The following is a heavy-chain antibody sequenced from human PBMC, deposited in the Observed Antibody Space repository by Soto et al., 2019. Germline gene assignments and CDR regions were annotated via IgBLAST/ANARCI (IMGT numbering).Heavy chain of an antibody. D-gene: IGHD2-15*01. J-gene: IGHJ3*02. V-gene: IGHV1-69*02. CDR1: GGTFSSYT. CDR3: ARGGLIVVVVATTDIGN. Sequence: SVKVSCKASGGTFSSYTISWVRQAPGQGLEWMGRIIPILGIPTYAQKFQGRVTITADKSTSTAYMELSSLRSEDTAVYYCARGGLIVVVVATTDIGNWGQGTMVTVSS. CDR2: IIPILGIP.